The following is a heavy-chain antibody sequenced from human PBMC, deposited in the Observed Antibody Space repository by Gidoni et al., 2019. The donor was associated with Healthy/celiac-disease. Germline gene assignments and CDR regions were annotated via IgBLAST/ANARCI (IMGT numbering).Heavy chain of an antibody. CDR1: GFSLSPSGVG. CDR2: IYWDDDK. Sequence: QITLKESGPTLVKPTQTLTLTCTFSGFSLSPSGVGVGWIRQPPGKALEWLALIYWDDDKRYSPSLKSRLTITKDTSKNQVVLTMTNMDPVDTATDYCAHSRGYSSSRRYFQHWGQGTLVTVSS. V-gene: IGHV2-5*02. D-gene: IGHD6-13*01. J-gene: IGHJ1*01. CDR3: AHSRGYSSSRRYFQH.